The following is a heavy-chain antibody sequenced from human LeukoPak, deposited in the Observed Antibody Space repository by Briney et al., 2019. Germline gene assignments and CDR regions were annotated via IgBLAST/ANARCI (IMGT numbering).Heavy chain of an antibody. CDR1: GFTFSSYA. J-gene: IGHJ3*02. CDR2: IYSGGST. V-gene: IGHV3-66*02. Sequence: GGSLRLSCAASGFTFSSYAMSWVRQAPGKGLEWVSVIYSGGSTYYADSVKGRFTISRDNSKNTLYLQMNSLRAEDTAVYYCARDGSTLDAFDIWGQGTMVTVSS. CDR3: ARDGSTLDAFDI. D-gene: IGHD5-24*01.